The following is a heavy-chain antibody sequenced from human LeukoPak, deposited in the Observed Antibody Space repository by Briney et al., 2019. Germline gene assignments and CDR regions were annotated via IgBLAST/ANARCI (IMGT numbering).Heavy chain of an antibody. CDR2: INGSGGST. Sequence: QSGGSLRLSCAASGFTFSSYAMSWVRQAPGKGLEWVSAINGSGGSTYYADSVKGRFTISRDNSKNTLYLQMNSLRAEDTAVYYCAKDLLPAARWNWFDPWGQGTLVTVSS. D-gene: IGHD2-2*01. CDR3: AKDLLPAARWNWFDP. V-gene: IGHV3-23*01. CDR1: GFTFSSYA. J-gene: IGHJ5*02.